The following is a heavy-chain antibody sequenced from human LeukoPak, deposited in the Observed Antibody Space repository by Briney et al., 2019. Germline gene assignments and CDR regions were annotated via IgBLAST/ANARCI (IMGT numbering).Heavy chain of an antibody. J-gene: IGHJ5*01. V-gene: IGHV1-69*02. CDR2: IIPIIGIP. CDR3: AGATTVDWFDP. Sequence: SVKVSCKASGGTFSSYTISWVLKVSGQGLKWIGSIIPIIGIPNYAQKFQRRVTITADKSTSTAYMELSRLRSDNTAVYYCAGATTVDWFDPWGQGTLVTVSS. D-gene: IGHD4-23*01. CDR1: GGTFSSYT.